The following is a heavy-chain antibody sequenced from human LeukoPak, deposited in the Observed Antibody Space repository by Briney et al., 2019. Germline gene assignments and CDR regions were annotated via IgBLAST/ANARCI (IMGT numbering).Heavy chain of an antibody. CDR1: GFTLTSNS. CDR2: ISSSSSTI. Sequence: GGSLRLSCAAFGFTLTSNSLNCVRQAPGKGLEWVSHISSSSSTIYYGDSVKGRFTISRDNAKNSLYLQMNSLRDEDTAVYYCVRERDSSSWYALDIWGRGAMVTVSS. J-gene: IGHJ3*02. V-gene: IGHV3-48*02. CDR3: VRERDSSSWYALDI. D-gene: IGHD6-13*01.